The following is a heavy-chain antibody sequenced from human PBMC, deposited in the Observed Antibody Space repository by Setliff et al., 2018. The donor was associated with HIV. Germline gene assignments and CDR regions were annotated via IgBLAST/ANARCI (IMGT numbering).Heavy chain of an antibody. CDR2: IYSSGST. CDR1: GGSISGHY. D-gene: IGHD3-10*01. J-gene: IGHJ5*02. V-gene: IGHV4-4*09. Sequence: PSETLSLTCTVSGGSISGHYWSWIRQPPGRGLEWIGYIYSSGSTNLNPPLQSRVTISVDTSKNQFSLKLSSVTAADTAVYYCARHSGVASPNWFDPWGQGTLVTVSS. CDR3: ARHSGVASPNWFDP.